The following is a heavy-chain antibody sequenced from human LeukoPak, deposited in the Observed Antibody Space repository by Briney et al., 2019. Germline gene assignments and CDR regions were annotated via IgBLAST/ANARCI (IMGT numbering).Heavy chain of an antibody. V-gene: IGHV1-18*04. Sequence: WASVKVSCKASGYTFTSYGISWVRQAPGQGLEWTGWISAYNGNTNYAQKLQGRVTMTTDTSTSTAYMELRSLRSDDTAVYYCARPGIAAAGDLNWFDPWGQGTLVTVSS. CDR2: ISAYNGNT. J-gene: IGHJ5*02. CDR3: ARPGIAAAGDLNWFDP. CDR1: GYTFTSYG. D-gene: IGHD6-13*01.